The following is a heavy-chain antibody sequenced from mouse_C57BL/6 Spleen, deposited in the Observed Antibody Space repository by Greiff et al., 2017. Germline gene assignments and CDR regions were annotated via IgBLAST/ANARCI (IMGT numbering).Heavy chain of an antibody. CDR2: IYPSDSET. J-gene: IGHJ4*01. CDR1: GYTFTSYW. V-gene: IGHV1-61*01. Sequence: VQLQQPGAELVRPGSSVKLSCKASGYTFTSYWMDWVKQRPGQGLEWIGNIYPSDSETHYNPKFKDKATLTADKSSSTAYMQLSSLTSEDSAVYYCARYNGYYAMDYWGQGTSVTVSS. CDR3: ARYNGYYAMDY.